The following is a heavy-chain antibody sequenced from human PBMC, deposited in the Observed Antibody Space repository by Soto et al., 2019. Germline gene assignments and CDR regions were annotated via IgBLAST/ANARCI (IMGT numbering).Heavy chain of an antibody. V-gene: IGHV4-59*01. CDR3: ARGGVITSSSDAFDI. Sequence: LXLTCTVTGGSISRYYWSWILQPPGKGLEWIGYIYYSGSTNYNPSLKSRGTISVDTSKNQFSLKLSSVTAADTAVYYCARGGVITSSSDAFDICGQRTMVTVSS. CDR1: GGSISRYY. CDR2: IYYSGST. D-gene: IGHD3-10*01. J-gene: IGHJ3*02.